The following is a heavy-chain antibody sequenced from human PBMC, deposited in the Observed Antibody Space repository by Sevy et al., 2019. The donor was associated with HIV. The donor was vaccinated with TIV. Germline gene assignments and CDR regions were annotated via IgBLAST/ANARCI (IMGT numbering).Heavy chain of an antibody. D-gene: IGHD3-22*01. CDR1: GFTFSSYA. CDR2: ISYDGSNK. Sequence: GGSLRVSCAASGFTFSSYAMHWVRQAPGKGLEWVAVISYDGSNKYYADSVKGRFTISRDNSKNTLYLQMNSLRAEDTAVYYCARKPYYYDSSGYPATQYYGMDVWGQGTTVTVSS. V-gene: IGHV3-30-3*01. CDR3: ARKPYYYDSSGYPATQYYGMDV. J-gene: IGHJ6*02.